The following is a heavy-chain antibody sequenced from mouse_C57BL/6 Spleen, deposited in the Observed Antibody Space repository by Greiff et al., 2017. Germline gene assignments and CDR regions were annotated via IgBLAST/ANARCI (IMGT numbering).Heavy chain of an antibody. D-gene: IGHD2-3*01. V-gene: IGHV1-82*01. CDR3: AREGMAEVDY. CDR1: GYAFSSSW. J-gene: IGHJ2*01. Sequence: QVQLQQSGPELVKPGASVKISCKASGYAFSSSWMNWVKQRPGKGLEWIGRIYPGDGDTNYNGKFKGKATLTADKSSSTAYMQLSSLTSEDSAVYFCAREGMAEVDYWGQGTTLTVSS. CDR2: IYPGDGDT.